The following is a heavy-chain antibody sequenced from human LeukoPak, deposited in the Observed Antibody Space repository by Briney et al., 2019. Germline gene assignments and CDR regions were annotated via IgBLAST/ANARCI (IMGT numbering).Heavy chain of an antibody. Sequence: GGSLRLSCAASGFTFDDYGLSWVRHAPGKGLEWVSAISGSGGSTYYADSVRGRFTISRDNSKNTLYLQMNSLRAEDTAVYYCAKDWGYCSGGSCYFDYWGQGTLVTVSS. V-gene: IGHV3-23*01. CDR2: ISGSGGST. CDR3: AKDWGYCSGGSCYFDY. D-gene: IGHD2-15*01. J-gene: IGHJ4*02. CDR1: GFTFDDYG.